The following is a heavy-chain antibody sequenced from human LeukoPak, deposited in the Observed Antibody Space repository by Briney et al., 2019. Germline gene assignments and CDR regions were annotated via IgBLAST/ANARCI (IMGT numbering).Heavy chain of an antibody. Sequence: GGSLRLSCAASGFTFSSYGMHWVRQAPGKGLEWVAVIWHDGSNKYYADSVKGRFTISRDNSKNTLYLQMNSLRAEDTAVYYCARDDCSSTSCYYYYGMDVWGKGTTVTVSS. D-gene: IGHD2-2*01. CDR2: IWHDGSNK. V-gene: IGHV3-33*01. CDR3: ARDDCSSTSCYYYYGMDV. J-gene: IGHJ6*04. CDR1: GFTFSSYG.